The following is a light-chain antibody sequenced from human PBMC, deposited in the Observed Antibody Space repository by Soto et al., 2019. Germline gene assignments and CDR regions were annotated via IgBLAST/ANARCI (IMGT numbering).Light chain of an antibody. CDR2: ATS. V-gene: IGKV1-6*01. Sequence: QMTQSPSSVSASVGDRVAITCRANQDIHTWLAWCQQKPGKAPKLLIYATSTLQSGVPSRFSGSGSGTDFTLTISSLQPDDFATYYCLQDHNYPLTFGGGTKVDI. CDR1: QDIHTW. CDR3: LQDHNYPLT. J-gene: IGKJ4*01.